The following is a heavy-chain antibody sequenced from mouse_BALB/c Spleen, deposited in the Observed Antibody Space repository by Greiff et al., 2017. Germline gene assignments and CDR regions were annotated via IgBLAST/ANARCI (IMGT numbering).Heavy chain of an antibody. J-gene: IGHJ2*01. CDR2: ISSGGGST. CDR1: GFAFSSYD. V-gene: IGHV5-12-1*01. Sequence: EVQGVESGGGLVKPGGSLKLSCAASGFAFSSYDMSWVRQSPEKRLEWVAYISSGGGSTYYPDTVKGRFTISRDNAKNTLYLQMSSLKSEDTAMYYCASTYDGYYHVHFDYWGQGTTLTVSS. D-gene: IGHD2-3*01. CDR3: ASTYDGYYHVHFDY.